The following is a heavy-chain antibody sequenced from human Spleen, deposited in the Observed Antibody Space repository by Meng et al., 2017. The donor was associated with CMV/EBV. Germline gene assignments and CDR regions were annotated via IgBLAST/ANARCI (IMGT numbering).Heavy chain of an antibody. CDR2: IKQDGSDK. Sequence: GGSLRLSCAASGFTFTRHWMSWVRQAPGKGLEWVANIKQDGSDKYYVDSVKGRFTISRDNSKNTLYLQMVSLREEDTAVYYCARVGQPEIAARPNWFDPWGQGTLVTVSS. D-gene: IGHD6-6*01. V-gene: IGHV3-7*01. J-gene: IGHJ5*02. CDR3: ARVGQPEIAARPNWFDP. CDR1: GFTFTRHW.